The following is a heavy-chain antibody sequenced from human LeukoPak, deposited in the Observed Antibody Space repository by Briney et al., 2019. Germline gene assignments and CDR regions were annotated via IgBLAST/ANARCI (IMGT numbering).Heavy chain of an antibody. CDR1: GFTFSSYE. CDR2: ISSSGSTI. D-gene: IGHD3-10*01. CDR3: AKDMVRGYYFDC. V-gene: IGHV3-48*03. J-gene: IGHJ4*02. Sequence: GGSLRLSCAASGFTFSSYEMNWVRQAPGKGLEWVSYISSSGSTIYYADSVKGRFTISRDNAKNSLYLQMNSLRAEDTAVYFCAKDMVRGYYFDCWGQGTLITVSS.